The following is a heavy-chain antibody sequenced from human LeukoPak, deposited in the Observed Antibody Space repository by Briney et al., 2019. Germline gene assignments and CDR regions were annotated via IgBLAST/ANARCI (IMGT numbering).Heavy chain of an antibody. CDR3: ARGPEYCSSTSCYRGIQLWLVDDAFDI. D-gene: IGHD2-2*01. J-gene: IGHJ3*02. CDR2: INTNTGNP. CDR1: GYTFTSYA. Sequence: GASVKVSCKASGYTFTSYAMNWVRQAPGQGLEWMGWINTNTGNPTYAQGFTGRFVFSLDTSVSTAYLQISSLKAEDTAVYYCARGPEYCSSTSCYRGIQLWLVDDAFDIWGQGAMVTVSS. V-gene: IGHV7-4-1*02.